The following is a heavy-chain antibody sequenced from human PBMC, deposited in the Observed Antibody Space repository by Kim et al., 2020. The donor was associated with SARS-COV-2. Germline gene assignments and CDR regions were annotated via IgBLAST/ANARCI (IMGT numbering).Heavy chain of an antibody. J-gene: IGHJ3*02. CDR1: GGSISSYY. D-gene: IGHD3-3*01. V-gene: IGHV4-59*01. Sequence: SETLSLTCTVSGGSISSYYWSWIRQPPGKGLEWIGYIYYSGSTNYNPSLKSRVTISVDTSKNQFSLKLSSVTAADTAVYYCARSENITIFGVVRAQGAFDISGPGRMGTVSS. CDR3: ARSENITIFGVVRAQGAFDI. CDR2: IYYSGST.